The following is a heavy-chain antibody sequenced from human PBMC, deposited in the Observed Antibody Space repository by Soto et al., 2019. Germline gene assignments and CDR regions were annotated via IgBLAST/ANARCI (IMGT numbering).Heavy chain of an antibody. V-gene: IGHV4-4*02. J-gene: IGHJ6*02. CDR2: IYQSETT. CDR3: ARGRGNTGYYGMDV. Sequence: QVQLQESGPGLVKPSGTLSLTCAVSGDSISSSHWWTWVRQPPGKGLEWIGEIYQSETTNCNPSLKSRVTISGDKSKNQFSLKLSSVTAADTAVYFCARGRGNTGYYGMDVWGQGTTVTVSS. D-gene: IGHD3-16*01. CDR1: GDSISSSHW.